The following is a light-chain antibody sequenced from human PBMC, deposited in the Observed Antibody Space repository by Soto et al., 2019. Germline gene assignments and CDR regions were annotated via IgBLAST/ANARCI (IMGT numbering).Light chain of an antibody. V-gene: IGLV1-47*01. CDR3: AAWDDSLSGGV. J-gene: IGLJ3*02. CDR1: ISNLGSNF. CDR2: RNN. Sequence: QSVLTQPHSASGTPGQRVTISCSGSISNLGSNFIYWYQQLPGAAPKLLISRNNERPSGVPDRFSGSKSGTSASLAISGLRSEDEADYHCAAWDDSLSGGVFGGGTKLTVL.